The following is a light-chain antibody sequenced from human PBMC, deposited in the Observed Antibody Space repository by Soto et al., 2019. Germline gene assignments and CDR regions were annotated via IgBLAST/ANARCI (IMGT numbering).Light chain of an antibody. CDR1: QSINSN. Sequence: IVLTPSPATLSVSPRASATLSCRSSQSINSNLAWYQQKPGQAPRLLIYRASTRATGISGSFSGSGSGTEFTLTISSLQSEDFAVYYCQQYHKWPITFGQGTRLEIK. J-gene: IGKJ5*01. V-gene: IGKV3-15*01. CDR3: QQYHKWPIT. CDR2: RAS.